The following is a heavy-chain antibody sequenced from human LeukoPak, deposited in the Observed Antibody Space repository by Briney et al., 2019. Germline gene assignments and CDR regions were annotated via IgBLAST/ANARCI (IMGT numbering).Heavy chain of an antibody. J-gene: IGHJ5*02. CDR2: ISGSGGST. V-gene: IGHV3-23*01. CDR3: AKGGSSSPSGFDP. D-gene: IGHD2-2*01. CDR1: GFTFSGHA. Sequence: GGSLRLSCTASGFTFSGHAMNWVRQAPGKGLEWVSAISGSGGSTYYADSVKGRFTISRDNSKNTLYLQMNSLRAEDTAVYYCAKGGSSSPSGFDPWGQGTLVTVSS.